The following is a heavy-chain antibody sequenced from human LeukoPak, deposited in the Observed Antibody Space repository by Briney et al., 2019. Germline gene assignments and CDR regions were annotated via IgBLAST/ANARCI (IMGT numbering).Heavy chain of an antibody. D-gene: IGHD1-1*01. CDR2: VYHNGTP. CDR3: VTAPILRGEAGEQYKYGMDV. J-gene: IGHJ6*02. Sequence: SGTLSLTCAVSVGSISSGNWWSWVRQSPGKGLEWIGEVYHNGTPNYNPSLKSRVTISADTFKNHFSLKLTSVTAADTAVYYCVTAPILRGEAGEQYKYGMDVWGQGTTVIVSS. CDR1: VGSISSGNW. V-gene: IGHV4-4*02.